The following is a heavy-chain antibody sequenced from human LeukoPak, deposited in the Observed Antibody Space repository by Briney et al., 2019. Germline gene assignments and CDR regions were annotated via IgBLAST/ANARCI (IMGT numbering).Heavy chain of an antibody. CDR2: INPSGGST. CDR1: GYTFTSYY. CDR3: ARGGDSSGWYEKDYFDY. J-gene: IGHJ4*02. V-gene: IGHV1-46*01. Sequence: ASVKVSCKASGYTFTSYYMNWVRQAPGQGLEWMGMINPSGGSTSYAQKFQGRVTMTRDTSTSTVYMELSSLRSEDTAVYYCARGGDSSGWYEKDYFDYWGQGALVTVSS. D-gene: IGHD6-19*01.